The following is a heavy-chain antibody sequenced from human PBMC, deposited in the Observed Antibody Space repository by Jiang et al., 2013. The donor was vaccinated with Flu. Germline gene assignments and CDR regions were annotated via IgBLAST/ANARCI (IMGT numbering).Heavy chain of an antibody. V-gene: IGHV3-23*01. J-gene: IGHJ4*02. D-gene: IGHD3-22*01. Sequence: ASGFTFSSYAMSWVRQAPGKGLEWVSAISGSGGSTYYADSVKGRFTISRDNSKNTLYLQMNSLRAEDTAVYYCAKRGPRAYYYDSSGYYQDYWGQGTLVTVSS. CDR1: GFTFSSYA. CDR3: AKRGPRAYYYDSSGYYQDY. CDR2: ISGSGGST.